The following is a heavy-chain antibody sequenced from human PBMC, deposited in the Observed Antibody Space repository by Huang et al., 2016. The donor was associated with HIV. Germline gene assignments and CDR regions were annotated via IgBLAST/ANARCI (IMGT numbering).Heavy chain of an antibody. CDR2: IQYDGSKT. D-gene: IGHD2-15*01. Sequence: QVQLVESGGGVVQPGGSLRLSCAASGFTFSSYGMHWVRQAPGKGLEWVAFIQYDGSKTNYADSVKGRFTISRDNSKNTLYLQMNSLRAEDTAVYSCAKVQTGSYWYFDLWGRGILVTVSS. V-gene: IGHV3-30*02. J-gene: IGHJ2*01. CDR3: AKVQTGSYWYFDL. CDR1: GFTFSSYG.